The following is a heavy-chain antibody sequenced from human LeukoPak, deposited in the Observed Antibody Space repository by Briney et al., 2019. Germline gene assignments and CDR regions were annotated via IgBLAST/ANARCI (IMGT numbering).Heavy chain of an antibody. CDR2: ISASGGST. CDR1: GFTFSSSA. V-gene: IGHV3-23*01. D-gene: IGHD2-15*01. CDR3: AQQVGYCSSGSCYFTY. J-gene: IGHJ1*01. Sequence: GGSLRLSCAASGFTFSSSAMSWVRQVPGKGLEWVSGISASGGSTYYADSVKGRFTISRDKSKDTLSLQMNSLRAEDTAVYYCAQQVGYCSSGSCYFTYWGQGTLVTVSS.